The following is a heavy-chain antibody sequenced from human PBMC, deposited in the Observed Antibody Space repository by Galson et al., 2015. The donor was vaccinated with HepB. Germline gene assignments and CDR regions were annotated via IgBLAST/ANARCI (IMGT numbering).Heavy chain of an antibody. V-gene: IGHV3-33*01. D-gene: IGHD2-15*01. CDR3: ARGGVHSSPDSFDV. Sequence: LRLSCAASGFTFSSYAMHWVRQAPGKGLEWVAVIWYDGSGEYYGDSVKGRFTISRDNSMNTAYLQISSLRVEDTAVYYCARGGVHSSPDSFDVWGQGTMVTVSS. J-gene: IGHJ3*01. CDR2: IWYDGSGE. CDR1: GFTFSSYA.